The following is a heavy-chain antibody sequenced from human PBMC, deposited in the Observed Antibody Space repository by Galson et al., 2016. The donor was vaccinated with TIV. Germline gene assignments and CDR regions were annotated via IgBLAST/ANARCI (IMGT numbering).Heavy chain of an antibody. CDR1: GGTFSNFV. CDR3: ARGRGYYFGSGSSYFDY. Sequence: SVKVSCKASGGTFSNFVISWVRQAPGQGLEWMGSINPIFGTANYAQKFQGRVTITADTPTSTIYMELSSLRSEDTAVYYCARGRGYYFGSGSSYFDYWGQGSLVTVSS. J-gene: IGHJ4*02. D-gene: IGHD3-10*01. CDR2: INPIFGTA. V-gene: IGHV1-69*06.